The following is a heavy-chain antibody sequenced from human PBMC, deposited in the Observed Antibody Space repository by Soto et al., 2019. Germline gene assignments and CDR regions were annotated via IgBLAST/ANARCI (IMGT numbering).Heavy chain of an antibody. CDR3: ARGLWFGELLDDYFDY. CDR1: GYTFTGYY. D-gene: IGHD3-10*01. CDR2: INPNSGGT. V-gene: IGHV1-2*04. J-gene: IGHJ4*02. Sequence: ASVKVSCKASGYTFTGYYMHWVRQAPGQGLEWMGWINPNSGGTNYAQKFQGWVTMTRDTSISTAYMELSRLRSDDTAVYYCARGLWFGELLDDYFDYWGQGTLVTVSS.